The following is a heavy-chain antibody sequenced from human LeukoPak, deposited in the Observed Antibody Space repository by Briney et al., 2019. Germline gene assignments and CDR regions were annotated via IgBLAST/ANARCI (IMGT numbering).Heavy chain of an antibody. CDR2: IRYDGSNK. D-gene: IGHD7-27*01. Sequence: PGGSLRLSCAASGFTFSSYGMHWVRQAPGKGLEWVAFIRYDGSNKYYADSVKGRFTISRDNSKNTLYLQMNSLRAEDTAVYYCARVGFSGDLPTDAFDIWGQGTMVTVSS. CDR3: ARVGFSGDLPTDAFDI. V-gene: IGHV3-30*02. CDR1: GFTFSSYG. J-gene: IGHJ3*02.